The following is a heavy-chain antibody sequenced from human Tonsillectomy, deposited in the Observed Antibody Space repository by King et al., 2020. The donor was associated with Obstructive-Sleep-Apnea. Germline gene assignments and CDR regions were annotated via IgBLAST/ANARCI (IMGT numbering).Heavy chain of an antibody. CDR1: GFTFSDFW. CDR2: IKHDGNER. Sequence: VQLVESGGGLVQPGGSLRLSCAVSGFTFSDFWMSWVRQAPGKGLEWVANIKHDGNERDYVESVWGRFAISRDNAKNSLCLQMNSLRAEDTALYYCVRGGWAAAFDNWGQGALVSVSS. V-gene: IGHV3-7*04. J-gene: IGHJ4*02. CDR3: VRGGWAAAFDN. D-gene: IGHD6-19*01.